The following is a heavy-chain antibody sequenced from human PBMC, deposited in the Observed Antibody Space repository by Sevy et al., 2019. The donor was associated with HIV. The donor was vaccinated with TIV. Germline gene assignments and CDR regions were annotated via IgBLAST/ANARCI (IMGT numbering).Heavy chain of an antibody. CDR3: ASKRGYNHGPFDY. CDR1: GGSISNSDSY. J-gene: IGHJ4*02. CDR2: IHYPGGT. V-gene: IGHV4-30-4*02. D-gene: IGHD5-12*01. Sequence: SETLSLTCTVSGGSISNSDSYWSWIRQPPGKGLEWIGYIHYPGGTYYNPFLKSRVAMSVDTSVKQFSLKLSSMTEADTAVYYCASKRGYNHGPFDYWGQGTLITVSS.